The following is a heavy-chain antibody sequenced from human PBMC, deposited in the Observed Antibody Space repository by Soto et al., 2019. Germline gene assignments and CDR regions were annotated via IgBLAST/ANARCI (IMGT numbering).Heavy chain of an antibody. V-gene: IGHV1-69*13. CDR3: ARAGGQAGGSYYRFDY. D-gene: IGHD1-26*01. J-gene: IGHJ4*02. Sequence: SVKVSCKASGGTFSSDAISWVRQAPGQVLEWMGVIIPIFGKANYAQRFQGRVTITADESTSTAYMELSSLRSEDTAVYYCARAGGQAGGSYYRFDYWGQGALVPVSS. CDR2: IIPIFGKA. CDR1: GGTFSSDA.